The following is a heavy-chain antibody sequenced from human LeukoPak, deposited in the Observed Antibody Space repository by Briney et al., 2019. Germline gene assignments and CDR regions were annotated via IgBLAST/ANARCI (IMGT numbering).Heavy chain of an antibody. CDR1: GYTFTSYY. CDR3: ARGTITIFGVRTGFDP. J-gene: IGHJ5*02. D-gene: IGHD3-3*01. V-gene: IGHV1-46*03. CDR2: TNPSGGST. Sequence: ASVKVSCKASGYTFTSYYMHWVRQAPGQGLEWMGITNPSGGSTSYAQKFQGRVTMTRDTSTSTVYMGLSSLRSEDTAVYYCARGTITIFGVRTGFDPWGQGTLVTVSS.